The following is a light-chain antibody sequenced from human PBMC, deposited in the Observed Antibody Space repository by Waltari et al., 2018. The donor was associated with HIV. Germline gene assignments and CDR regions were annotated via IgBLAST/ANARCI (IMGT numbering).Light chain of an antibody. Sequence: QLVLTQSPSASASLGASVKLTCTLSSGHTRYVIAWHQQQPEKGPRYLMKVYSDGIHIKGDGIPDRFSGSSSGAERYLTISSLQSEDEAEYYCQTWGTGVQVFGGGTKLTVL. CDR2: VYSDGIH. J-gene: IGLJ3*02. CDR3: QTWGTGVQV. CDR1: SGHTRYV. V-gene: IGLV4-69*02.